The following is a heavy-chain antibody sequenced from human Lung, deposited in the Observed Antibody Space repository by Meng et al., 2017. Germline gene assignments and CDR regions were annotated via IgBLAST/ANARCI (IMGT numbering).Heavy chain of an antibody. Sequence: QVKTVQSGDEVKKPGASVKVSCKPSGYNFPDYYIHWVRRAPGQGLEWMGRINPKSGDTHYAQKFQARVTMTGDTSISTAYMELSGLRSDDTAMYYCARDEDISAAGKLFGDYWGQGTLVTVSS. CDR3: ARDEDISAAGKLFGDY. D-gene: IGHD6-25*01. CDR2: INPKSGDT. V-gene: IGHV1-2*06. J-gene: IGHJ4*02. CDR1: GYNFPDYY.